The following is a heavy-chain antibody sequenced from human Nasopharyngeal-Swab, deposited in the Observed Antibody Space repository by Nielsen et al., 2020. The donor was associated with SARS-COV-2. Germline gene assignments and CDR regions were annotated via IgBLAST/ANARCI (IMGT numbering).Heavy chain of an antibody. V-gene: IGHV4-34*01. CDR1: GGSFSGYY. CDR2: INHSGST. D-gene: IGHD1-7*01. CDR3: ARNFKHYYYCGMDV. J-gene: IGHJ6*02. Sequence: SETLSLTCAVYGGSFSGYYWSWIRQPPGKGLEWIGEINHSGSTNYNPSLKSRVTISVDTSKNQFSLKLSSVTAADTAVYYCARNFKHYYYCGMDVWGQGTTVTVSS.